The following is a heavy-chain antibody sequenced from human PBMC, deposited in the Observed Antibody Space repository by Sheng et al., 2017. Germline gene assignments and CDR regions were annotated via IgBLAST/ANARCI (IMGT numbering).Heavy chain of an antibody. J-gene: IGHJ6*02. CDR1: GGTFSSYA. Sequence: QVQLVQSGAEVKKPGSSVKVSCKASGGTFSSYAISWVRQAPGQGLEWMGGIIPIFGTANYAQKFQGRVTITADESTSTAYMELSSLRSEDTAVYYCARDLRRFLERKSPSMDVWGQGTTVTVSS. D-gene: IGHD3-3*01. CDR3: ARDLRRFLERKSPSMDV. V-gene: IGHV1-69*01. CDR2: IIPIFGTA.